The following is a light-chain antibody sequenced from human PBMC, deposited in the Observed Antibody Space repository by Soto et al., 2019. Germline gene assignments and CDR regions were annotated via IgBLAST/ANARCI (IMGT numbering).Light chain of an antibody. CDR3: PQYGSSPST. J-gene: IGKJ3*01. CDR2: GAS. Sequence: EIVLTQSPGTLSLSPGERATLSCRASQSVYRNFLAWYQQKPGQAPRLLIYGASSRATGIPDRFSGSGSGTDFSLIISRLEPEDFAVYYCPQYGSSPSTFGPGTKVHIK. CDR1: QSVYRNF. V-gene: IGKV3-20*01.